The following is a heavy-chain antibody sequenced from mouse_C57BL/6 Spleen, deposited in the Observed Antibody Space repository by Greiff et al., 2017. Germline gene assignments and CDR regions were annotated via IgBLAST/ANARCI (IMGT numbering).Heavy chain of an antibody. Sequence: EVNLVESGPGMVKPSQSLSLTCTVTGYSITSGYDWHWIRHFPGNKLEWMGYISYSGSTNYNPSLKSRISITHDTSKNHFFLKLNSVTTEDTATYYCATDYDGSSHVWFAYWGQGTLVTVAA. D-gene: IGHD1-1*01. CDR2: ISYSGST. J-gene: IGHJ3*01. CDR1: GYSITSGYD. V-gene: IGHV3-1*01. CDR3: ATDYDGSSHVWFAY.